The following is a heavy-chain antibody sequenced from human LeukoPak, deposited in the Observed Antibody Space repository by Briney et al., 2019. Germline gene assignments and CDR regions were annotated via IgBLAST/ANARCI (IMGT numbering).Heavy chain of an antibody. D-gene: IGHD6-13*01. CDR1: GFTFSSYA. CDR2: ISGSGGTT. J-gene: IGHJ4*02. V-gene: IGHV3-23*01. Sequence: GGSLRLSCAASGFTFSSYAMNWVRQAPGKGLEWVSVISGSGGTTYYADSVKGRFTISRDNARNSLYLQMNSLRAEDTAVYYCARVGIIVAAGTSDYWGQGTLVTVSS. CDR3: ARVGIIVAAGTSDY.